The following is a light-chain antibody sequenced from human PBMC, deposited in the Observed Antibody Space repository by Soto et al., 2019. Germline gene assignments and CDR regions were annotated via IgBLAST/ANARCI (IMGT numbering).Light chain of an antibody. CDR1: SSNIGAGSG. V-gene: IGLV1-40*01. J-gene: IGLJ1*01. Sequence: QSVLTQPPSVSGAPGQRVTISCTGSSSNIGAGSGVHWYQQLPGTAPKLLIYNDNKRPSGVPDRFSGSKSGTSASLAITGLQAEDEADYYCQSYDSSLSGYVFGTGTKVT. CDR3: QSYDSSLSGYV. CDR2: NDN.